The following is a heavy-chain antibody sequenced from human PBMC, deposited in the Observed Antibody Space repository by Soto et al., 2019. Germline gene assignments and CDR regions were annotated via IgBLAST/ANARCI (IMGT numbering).Heavy chain of an antibody. CDR2: IYPDDSDT. Sequence: PGESLKIPCKGSGYSFTRYWIGWVRQMRGKGLEWMGIIYPDDSDTRYSPSFQGQVTISADKSISTAYLQWSSLKASDTAMYYCARQDGYSSSWYGSWGQGTLVTVSS. CDR1: GYSFTRYW. CDR3: ARQDGYSSSWYGS. V-gene: IGHV5-51*01. D-gene: IGHD6-13*01. J-gene: IGHJ5*01.